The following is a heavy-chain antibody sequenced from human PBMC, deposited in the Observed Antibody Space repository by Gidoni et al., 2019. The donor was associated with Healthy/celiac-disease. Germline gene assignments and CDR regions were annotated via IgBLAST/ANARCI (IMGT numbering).Heavy chain of an antibody. Sequence: VQLQESGPGLVTPSETLSLTCTVSGGSVSSGSYYWSWIRQPPGKGLEWIGYIYCSGSTNYNPSLKSRVTISVDTSKNQFSLKLSSVTAADTAVYYCARDAYGDYPALDYWGQGTLVTVSS. V-gene: IGHV4-61*01. CDR1: GGSVSSGSYY. CDR2: IYCSGST. CDR3: ARDAYGDYPALDY. D-gene: IGHD4-17*01. J-gene: IGHJ4*02.